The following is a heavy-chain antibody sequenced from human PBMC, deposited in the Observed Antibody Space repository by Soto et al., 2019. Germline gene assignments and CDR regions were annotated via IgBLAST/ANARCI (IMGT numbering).Heavy chain of an antibody. CDR3: ARDSGAKLSSS. CDR2: IVPKFTTA. D-gene: IGHD6-13*01. J-gene: IGHJ4*02. Sequence: QVQLVQSGAEVKKPGSSVRVSCKASGGTFSEYGVSWVRQAPGQGLEWMGGIVPKFTTANYAQKFQGRVTITADESARTAYMELRGLKSQDTAVYYCARDSGAKLSSSWGQGTLVTVSS. CDR1: GGTFSEYG. V-gene: IGHV1-69*01.